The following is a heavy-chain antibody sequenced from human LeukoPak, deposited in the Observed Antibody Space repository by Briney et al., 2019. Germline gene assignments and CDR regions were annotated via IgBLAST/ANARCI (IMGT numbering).Heavy chain of an antibody. CDR2: IWYDGSNQ. CDR1: ELTFRNYG. CDR3: ATDRNSGKYYDY. Sequence: GGSLRLSCAASELTFRNYGMHWVRQAPGKGLEWVAVIWYDGSNQYYVDSVKGRFTVSRDNAKNTLYLQMNSLRAEDTAVYYCATDRNSGKYYDYWGQGTLVTVSS. J-gene: IGHJ4*02. D-gene: IGHD1-26*01. V-gene: IGHV3-33*01.